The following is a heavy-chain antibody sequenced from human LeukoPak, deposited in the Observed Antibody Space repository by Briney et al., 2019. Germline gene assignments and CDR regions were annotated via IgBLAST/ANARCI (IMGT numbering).Heavy chain of an antibody. J-gene: IGHJ6*02. CDR2: IYYSGST. V-gene: IGHV4-59*01. Sequence: SETLSLTCTGSGGSISSYYWSWIRQPPGKGLEWMGYIYYSGSTNYNPSLKSRVTISVDTSKNQFSLKLSSVTAADTAVYYCAGRHNYYCYYGMDVWGQGTTVTVSS. CDR3: AGRHNYYCYYGMDV. CDR1: GGSISSYY. D-gene: IGHD2-21*01.